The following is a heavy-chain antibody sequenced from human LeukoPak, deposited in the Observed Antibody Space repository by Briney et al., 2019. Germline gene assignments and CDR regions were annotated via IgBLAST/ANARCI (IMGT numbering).Heavy chain of an antibody. J-gene: IGHJ4*02. V-gene: IGHV3-23*01. CDR2: ISGSGGST. CDR3: AKDGYSGYDSRGGLDY. CDR1: GFTFNSYA. D-gene: IGHD5-12*01. Sequence: GGSLRLSCAASGFTFNSYAMSWVRQAPGKGLEWVSAISGSGGSTYYADSVKGRFTISRDNSKNTLYLQMNSLRAEDTAVYYCAKDGYSGYDSRGGLDYWGQGTLVTVSS.